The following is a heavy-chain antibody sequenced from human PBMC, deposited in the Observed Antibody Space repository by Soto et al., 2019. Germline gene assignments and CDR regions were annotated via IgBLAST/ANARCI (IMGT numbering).Heavy chain of an antibody. D-gene: IGHD3-10*01. J-gene: IGHJ4*02. CDR3: ARDLYGSGSFDY. CDR1: GGSISSYY. CDR2: IYYSGST. V-gene: IGHV4-59*01. Sequence: QVQLQESGPGLVKPSETLSLTCTVSGGSISSYYWSWIRQPPGKGLERIGYIYYSGSTNYNPSLKSRVTISVDTSKNQFSLKLSSVTAADTAVYYCARDLYGSGSFDYWGQGTLVTVSS.